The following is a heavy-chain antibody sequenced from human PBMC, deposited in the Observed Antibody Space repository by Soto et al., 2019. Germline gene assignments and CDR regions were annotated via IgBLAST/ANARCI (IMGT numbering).Heavy chain of an antibody. V-gene: IGHV4-34*01. Sequence: SETLSLTCAVYGGSFSGYYWSWIRKPPGKGLEWIGEINHSGSTNYNPSLKSRVTISVDTSKNQFSLKLSSVTAADTAVYYCARSVMIVGSDVVEGGMDVWGQGTTVTVSS. CDR1: GGSFSGYY. J-gene: IGHJ6*02. D-gene: IGHD3-22*01. CDR3: ARSVMIVGSDVVEGGMDV. CDR2: INHSGST.